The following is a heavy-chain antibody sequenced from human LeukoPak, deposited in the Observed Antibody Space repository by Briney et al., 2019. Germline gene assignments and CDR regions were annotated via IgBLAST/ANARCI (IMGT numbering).Heavy chain of an antibody. CDR1: GNTFGNDA. V-gene: IGHV1-69*05. CDR3: AFGVVVPAANTGGGYYYYYYMDV. CDR2: IIPIFGTA. J-gene: IGHJ6*03. D-gene: IGHD2-2*01. Sequence: ALKVACQFSGNTFGNDAISGVRQAPGQGLEWMGGIIPIFGTANYAQKFQGRVTITTDESTSTAYMELSSLRSEDTAVYYCAFGVVVPAANTGGGYYYYYYMDVWGKGTTVTVSS.